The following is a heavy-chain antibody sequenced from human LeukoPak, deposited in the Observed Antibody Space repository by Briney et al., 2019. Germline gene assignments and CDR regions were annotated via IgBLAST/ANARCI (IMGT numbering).Heavy chain of an antibody. CDR1: GFTFSSYW. V-gene: IGHV3-7*03. CDR3: AKDEATYYDFWSGSGLLDV. Sequence: GGSLRLSCAASGFTFSSYWMSWVRQAPGKGLEGVANIKQDGSEKYYVDSVKGRFTISRDNAKNSLYLQMNSLRAEDTAVYYCAKDEATYYDFWSGSGLLDVWGKGTTVTVSS. D-gene: IGHD3-3*01. J-gene: IGHJ6*04. CDR2: IKQDGSEK.